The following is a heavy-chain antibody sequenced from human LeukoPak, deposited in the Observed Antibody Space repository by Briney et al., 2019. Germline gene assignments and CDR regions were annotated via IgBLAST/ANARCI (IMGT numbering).Heavy chain of an antibody. V-gene: IGHV3-48*01. CDR2: ISSSSSTI. J-gene: IGHJ4*02. CDR3: ARGFGIR. D-gene: IGHD3-10*01. CDR1: GFTISSNS. Sequence: GGSLRLSCAASGFTISSNSMNWVRQAPGKGLEWVSYISSSSSTIYYADSVKGRFTISRDNAKNSLYLQMNSLRAEDTAVYYCARGFGIRGGQGTLVTVSS.